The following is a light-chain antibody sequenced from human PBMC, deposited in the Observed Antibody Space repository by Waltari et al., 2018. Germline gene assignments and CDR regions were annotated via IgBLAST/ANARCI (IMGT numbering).Light chain of an antibody. Sequence: SNELTQPSSVSVSPGQTARITRPGEVLTKQYAYWYQQKPGQAPVLIIYKDKARPSGIPERISGSTSGTELTLTISGVQSEDEADYYCQSSDSTGTYVLFGGGTHLTVL. J-gene: IGLJ2*01. V-gene: IGLV3-25*03. CDR1: VLTKQY. CDR3: QSSDSTGTYVL. CDR2: KDK.